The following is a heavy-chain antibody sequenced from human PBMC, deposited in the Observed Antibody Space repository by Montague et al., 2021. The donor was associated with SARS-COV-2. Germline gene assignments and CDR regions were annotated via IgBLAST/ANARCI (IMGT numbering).Heavy chain of an antibody. CDR3: ARDNYDYVWGSYRYIY. CDR2: ISYDGSNK. Sequence: SLRLSCAASGLTFSSYAMHWVRQAPGKGLEWEAVISYDGSNKYYADSVKGRFTISRDNSKNTLYLQMNSLRAEDTAVYYCARDNYDYVWGSYRYIYWGQGTLVTVSS. D-gene: IGHD3-16*02. CDR1: GLTFSSYA. V-gene: IGHV3-30*04. J-gene: IGHJ4*02.